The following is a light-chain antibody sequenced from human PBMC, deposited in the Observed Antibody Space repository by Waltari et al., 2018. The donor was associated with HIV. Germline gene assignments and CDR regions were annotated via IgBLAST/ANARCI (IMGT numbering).Light chain of an antibody. CDR1: SSNIGAGVD. CDR2: GNT. J-gene: IGLJ2*01. Sequence: QSVLTQPPSVSGAPGQRVTISCTGSSSNIGAGVDVHWYQQLPGTAPKLLLYGNTNRPSGVPDRFSGSRSGTSASLAITGLQAEDEADYYCQSYDSSLSGLLFGGGTKLTVL. CDR3: QSYDSSLSGLL. V-gene: IGLV1-40*01.